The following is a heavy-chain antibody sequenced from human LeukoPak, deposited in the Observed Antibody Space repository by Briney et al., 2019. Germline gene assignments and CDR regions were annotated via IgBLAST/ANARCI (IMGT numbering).Heavy chain of an antibody. Sequence: PGGSLRLSCAASGFSFSGYSMNWVCQAPGKGLEWVSYISSSSSAIYYADSVKGRFTISRDNAKNSLYLQMNSLRDEDTAVYYCARVGIAVAQFFDYWGQGTLVTVSS. J-gene: IGHJ4*02. CDR1: GFSFSGYS. D-gene: IGHD6-19*01. CDR3: ARVGIAVAQFFDY. V-gene: IGHV3-48*02. CDR2: ISSSSSAI.